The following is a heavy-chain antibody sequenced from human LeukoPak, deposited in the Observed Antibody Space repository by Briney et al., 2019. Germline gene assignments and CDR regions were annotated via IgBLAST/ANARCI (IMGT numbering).Heavy chain of an antibody. D-gene: IGHD5-18*01. J-gene: IGHJ6*03. Sequence: GGPLRLSCTGSAFNLSRFAMTWVRQAPGKGLEWVSSLSGSGRDTYYADSVKGRFTISRDSSKSTLFLRMNSLRVEDTAVYYCAKVRPGYSHYFYFMDVWAEGTTVTVSS. CDR3: AKVRPGYSHYFYFMDV. CDR2: LSGSGRDT. V-gene: IGHV3-23*01. CDR1: AFNLSRFA.